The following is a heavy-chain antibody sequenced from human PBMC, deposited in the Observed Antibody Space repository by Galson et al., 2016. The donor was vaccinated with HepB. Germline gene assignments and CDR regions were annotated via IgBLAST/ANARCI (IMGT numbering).Heavy chain of an antibody. J-gene: IGHJ4*02. CDR2: ISATGSST. CDR3: ATNGPQLYFHWLNPFDY. CDR1: GFTSSTYA. V-gene: IGHV3-23*01. D-gene: IGHD3-9*01. Sequence: SLRLSCAASGFTSSTYAMSWVRQAPGKGLEWVSAISATGSSTYYADSVKGRFTISKDNSKNTLYLQMNGLRTEDTAIYYCATNGPQLYFHWLNPFDYWGQGTLVTVSS.